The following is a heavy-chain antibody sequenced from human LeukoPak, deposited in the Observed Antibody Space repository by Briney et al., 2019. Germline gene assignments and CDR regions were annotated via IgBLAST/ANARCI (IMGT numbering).Heavy chain of an antibody. Sequence: PGGSLRLSCAASGFTFSRYGLNWVRQAPGKGLEWVSSISTSSSYIYYADSVKGRFTVSRDNARNSLYLHMNRLRVGDTAVYYCARGVGGVAGSDGFDVWGQGTTVTVSS. CDR3: ARGVGGVAGSDGFDV. J-gene: IGHJ3*01. CDR1: GFTFSRYG. V-gene: IGHV3-21*01. CDR2: ISTSSSYI. D-gene: IGHD6-19*01.